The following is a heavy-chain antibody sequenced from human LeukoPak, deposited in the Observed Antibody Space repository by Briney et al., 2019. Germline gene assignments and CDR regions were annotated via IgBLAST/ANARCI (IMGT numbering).Heavy chain of an antibody. D-gene: IGHD6-13*01. V-gene: IGHV4-39*01. J-gene: IGHJ6*04. CDR3: ARRGLVGSSWRIMDV. CDR1: GGSISSSSYY. Sequence: PSETLSLTCTVSGGSISGGSISSSSYYWGWIRQSPGKGLEWIGSFLYSGTTYYNPSLMSRVTISVDTPKNQLSLKLISVTAADTAVYYCARRGLVGSSWRIMDVWGKGTTVTISS. CDR2: FLYSGTT.